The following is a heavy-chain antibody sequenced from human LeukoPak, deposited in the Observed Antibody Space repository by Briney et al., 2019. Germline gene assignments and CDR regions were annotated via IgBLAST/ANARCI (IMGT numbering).Heavy chain of an antibody. CDR3: ATIDYDDYIPDS. CDR2: IQSKTDGGTT. Sequence: GGSLRLSCAASGFTFSHTLMTRVRQAPGKGLEWVGQIQSKTDGGTTDYAAPVKGRFTISRDDSKSTLYLQMNSLETDDTAVYFCATIDYDDYIPDSWGQGTLVTVSS. D-gene: IGHD4-17*01. V-gene: IGHV3-15*01. CDR1: GFTFSHTL. J-gene: IGHJ4*02.